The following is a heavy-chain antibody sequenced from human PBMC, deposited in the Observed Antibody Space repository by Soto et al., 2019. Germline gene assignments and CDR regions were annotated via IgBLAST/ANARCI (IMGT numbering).Heavy chain of an antibody. Sequence: LRLSCTASGFTFGDYAMSWVRQAPGKGLEWVGFIRSKAYGGTTEYAASVKGKFTISRDDSKSIAYLQMNSLKTEDTAVYYCTASNFLYFDYWGQGTLVTVSS. CDR2: IRSKAYGGTT. V-gene: IGHV3-49*04. CDR3: TASNFLYFDY. CDR1: GFTFGDYA. J-gene: IGHJ4*02. D-gene: IGHD4-4*01.